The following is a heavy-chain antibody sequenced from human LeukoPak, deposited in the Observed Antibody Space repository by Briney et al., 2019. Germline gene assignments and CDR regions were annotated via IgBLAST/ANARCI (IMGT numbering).Heavy chain of an antibody. D-gene: IGHD5-18*01. CDR1: GGTFSSYA. Sequence: SVKVSCKASGGTFSSYAISWVRQAPGQGLEWMGGIIPIFGTTNYAQKFQGRVTITTDESTSTAYMELSSLRSEDTAVYYCARGEVDTTMITATPLNYWGQGTLVTVTS. CDR3: ARGEVDTTMITATPLNY. J-gene: IGHJ4*02. CDR2: IIPIFGTT. V-gene: IGHV1-69*05.